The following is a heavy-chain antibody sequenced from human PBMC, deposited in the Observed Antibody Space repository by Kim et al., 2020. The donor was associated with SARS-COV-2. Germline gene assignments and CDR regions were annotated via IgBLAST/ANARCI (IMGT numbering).Heavy chain of an antibody. CDR3: AKALLLWFGDNDGMDV. CDR2: ISYEGSQK. J-gene: IGHJ6*01. V-gene: IGHV3-30*18. CDR1: GFTFNKYG. Sequence: GGSLRLSCAVSGFTFNKYGMYWVRQAPGKGLERVALISYEGSQKFYADSVKGRFTISRDNSKNMLYLEMDSLRVEDTAVYYCAKALLLWFGDNDGMDVWG. D-gene: IGHD3-10*01.